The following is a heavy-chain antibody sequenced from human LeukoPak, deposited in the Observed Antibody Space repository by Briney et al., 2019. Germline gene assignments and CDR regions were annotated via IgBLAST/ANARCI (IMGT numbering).Heavy chain of an antibody. V-gene: IGHV1-8*02. CDR3: ARLMVYATHYYYYGMDV. J-gene: IGHJ6*02. CDR2: INPNSGNT. D-gene: IGHD2-8*01. Sequence: GASVKVSCKASGYTFTGYYMHWVRQAPGQGLEWMGWINPNSGNTGYAQKFQGRVTMTRNTSISTAYMELSSLRSEDTAVYYCARLMVYATHYYYYGMDVWGQGTTVTVSS. CDR1: GYTFTGYY.